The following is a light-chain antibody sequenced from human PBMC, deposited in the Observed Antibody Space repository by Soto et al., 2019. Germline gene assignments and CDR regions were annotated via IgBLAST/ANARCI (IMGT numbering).Light chain of an antibody. CDR3: AAWDDSLKLV. J-gene: IGLJ2*01. Sequence: QSVLTQPPSASGTPGQRVTISCSGSSSNIGSNPVNWYQQLPGTAPRLLTYGNNQRPSGVPDRFSGSKSGTSAYLAISGLQSEDEADYFCAAWDDSLKLVFGGGTKLTVL. CDR2: GNN. V-gene: IGLV1-44*01. CDR1: SSNIGSNP.